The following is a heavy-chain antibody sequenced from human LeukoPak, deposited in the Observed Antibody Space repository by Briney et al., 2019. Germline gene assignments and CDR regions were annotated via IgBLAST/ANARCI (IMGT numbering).Heavy chain of an antibody. CDR3: ARGGLRLFDY. V-gene: IGHV3-23*01. Sequence: GGPLRLSCAASGFTFSNYGMSWVRQVPGKGPEWVSTISESGGRTYYADSVKGRFTISRDNSKNTLYLQMSSLRAEDPAVYYCARGGLRLFDYWGQGTLVTVSS. D-gene: IGHD5-12*01. CDR1: GFTFSNYG. CDR2: ISESGGRT. J-gene: IGHJ4*02.